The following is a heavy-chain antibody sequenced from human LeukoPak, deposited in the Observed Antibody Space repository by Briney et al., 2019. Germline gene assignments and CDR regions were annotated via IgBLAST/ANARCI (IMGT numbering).Heavy chain of an antibody. Sequence: SETLSLTCAVYGGSFSTYYWSWIRQPPGKGLEWIGEITHSGSTNYSPSLKSRVTISLDMSKNQFSLRLTSVTAADTAVYYCATPQRDTLRYFDLWGRGTLVTVSS. CDR2: ITHSGST. J-gene: IGHJ2*01. CDR3: ATPQRDTLRYFDL. CDR1: GGSFSTYY. V-gene: IGHV4-34*01. D-gene: IGHD2-2*01.